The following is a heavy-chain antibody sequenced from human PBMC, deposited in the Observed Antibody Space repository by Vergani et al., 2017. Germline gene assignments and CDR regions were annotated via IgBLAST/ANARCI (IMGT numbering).Heavy chain of an antibody. CDR3: AKVRXVVPAGQYYGMDV. CDR2: TRYDGSNK. CDR1: GFTFSRYG. J-gene: IGHJ6*02. D-gene: IGHD2-2*01. V-gene: IGHV3-30*02. Sequence: QVQLVESGGGVVQPGGSLTLSCAASGFTFSRYGMHWVRQAPGKGLEWVAFTRYDGSNKFYADSVKGRFTISRDNSKNTLFLQLNSLRPEDTAVYYWAKVRXVVPAGQYYGMDVWGQGTTVTVSS.